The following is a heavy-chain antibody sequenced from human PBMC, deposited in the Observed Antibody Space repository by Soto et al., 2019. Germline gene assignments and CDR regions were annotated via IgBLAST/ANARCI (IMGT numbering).Heavy chain of an antibody. D-gene: IGHD5-12*01. CDR2: IIPIFGTA. J-gene: IGHJ4*02. CDR1: GYTFTSYG. Sequence: SVKVSCKASGYTFTSYGISWVRQAPGQGLEWMGGIIPIFGTANYAQKFQGRVTITADESTSTAYMELSSLRSEDTAVYYCARARDGYHRNYFDYWGQGTLVTVSS. V-gene: IGHV1-69*13. CDR3: ARARDGYHRNYFDY.